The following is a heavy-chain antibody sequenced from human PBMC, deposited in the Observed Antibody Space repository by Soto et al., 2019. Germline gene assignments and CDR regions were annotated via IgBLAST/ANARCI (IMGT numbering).Heavy chain of an antibody. CDR2: INHSGST. Sequence: SETLSLTYAVYGGSFSGYYWSWIRQPPGKGLEWIGEINHSGSTNYNPSLKSRVTISVDTSKNQFSLKLSSVTAADTAVYYCARDRECSGGTCYNYFDYWGQGTLVTVSS. V-gene: IGHV4-34*09. J-gene: IGHJ4*02. CDR3: ARDRECSGGTCYNYFDY. CDR1: GGSFSGYY. D-gene: IGHD2-15*01.